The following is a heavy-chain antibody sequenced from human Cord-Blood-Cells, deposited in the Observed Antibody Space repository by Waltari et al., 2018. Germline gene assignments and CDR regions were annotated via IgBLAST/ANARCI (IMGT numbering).Heavy chain of an antibody. V-gene: IGHV4-30-4*08. D-gene: IGHD4-17*01. CDR1: GGSISSGDYY. CDR3: ARGPTTVTTGGFDY. CDR2: IYYSGST. Sequence: QVQLQESGPGLVKPSQTLSLTCTVSGGSISSGDYYWSWIRQPPGKGLEWIGYIYYSGSTYSTPSLKSRVTISVDTSKNQFSLKLSSVTAADTAVYYCARGPTTVTTGGFDYWGQGTLVTVSS. J-gene: IGHJ4*02.